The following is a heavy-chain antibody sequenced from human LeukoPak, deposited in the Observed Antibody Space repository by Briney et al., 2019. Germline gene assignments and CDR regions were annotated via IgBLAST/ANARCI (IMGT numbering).Heavy chain of an antibody. V-gene: IGHV3-53*01. D-gene: IGHD6-19*01. Sequence: GGSLRLSCAASGFXVSGTYISWVRRAAGKGWEWVSTIYDAGSTSYADSVKGRFTISRDNSKNTLFLQMNSLRADDTAVYYCAGATKWLAHDFWGQGTLVTVSS. CDR1: GFXVSGTY. CDR2: IYDAGST. CDR3: AGATKWLAHDF. J-gene: IGHJ4*02.